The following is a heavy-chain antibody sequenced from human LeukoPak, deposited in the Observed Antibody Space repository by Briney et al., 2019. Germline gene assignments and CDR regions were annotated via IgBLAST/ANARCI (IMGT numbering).Heavy chain of an antibody. CDR2: ISYDGSNK. CDR3: AKDFRGYSSDY. Sequence: PGRSLRLSCAASGFTFSSYGMHWVRQAPGKGLEWVAVISYDGSNKYYADSVKGRFTISRDNSKHTLYLQMNSLRAEDTAVYYCAKDFRGYSSDYWGQGTLVTVSS. J-gene: IGHJ4*02. CDR1: GFTFSSYG. D-gene: IGHD1-26*01. V-gene: IGHV3-30*18.